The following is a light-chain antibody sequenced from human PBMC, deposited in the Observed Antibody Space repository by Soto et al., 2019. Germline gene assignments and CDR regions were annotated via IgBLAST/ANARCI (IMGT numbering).Light chain of an antibody. J-gene: IGLJ1*01. CDR1: SSDVGSYNS. Sequence: QSALTQPPSVSGSPGQSVAISSTGTSSDVGSYNSVAWYQQPPGTAPKLMISEVNNRPSGVPDRFSGSKSVNTASLTISGLQAEDDADYYCSSYTSSNTYVFGTGTKLTVL. CDR3: SSYTSSNTYV. V-gene: IGLV2-18*02. CDR2: EVN.